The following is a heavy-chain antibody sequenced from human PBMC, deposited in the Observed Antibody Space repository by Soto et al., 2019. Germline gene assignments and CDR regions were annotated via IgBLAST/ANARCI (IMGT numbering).Heavy chain of an antibody. CDR1: TGSISSGNW. D-gene: IGHD6-25*01. J-gene: IGHJ4*02. CDR3: ARVFSSGSGWMYYFDF. CDR2: IYYTWAT. V-gene: IGHV4-4*02. Sequence: QVQLRESGPGLVEASGTLSLTCEVSTGSISSGNWWSWVRQPPGKGLEWIGEIYYTWATNYNPYLKSPIHMTIDKSNAQFSLSLRSATAADTAVYYCARVFSSGSGWMYYFDFWGQGTLVSVSS.